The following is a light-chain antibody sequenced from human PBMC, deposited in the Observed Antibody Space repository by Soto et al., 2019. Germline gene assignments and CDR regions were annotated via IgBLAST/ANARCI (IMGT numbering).Light chain of an antibody. CDR3: QQYGSSPVT. CDR1: QSVSSSY. V-gene: IGKV3-20*01. J-gene: IGKJ2*01. Sequence: EIVLTQSPGTLSLSPGERATLSCTASQSVSSSYLAWYQQKPGQAPRLLIYGASSRATGIPDRFSGSGSGTDFTLTISRLEPEDFAVYYCQQYGSSPVTFGQGTKLEIK. CDR2: GAS.